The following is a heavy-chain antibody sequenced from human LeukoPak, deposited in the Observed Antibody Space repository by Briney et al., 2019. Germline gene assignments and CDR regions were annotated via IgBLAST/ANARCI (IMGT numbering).Heavy chain of an antibody. CDR2: ISGTGGST. V-gene: IGHV3-23*01. J-gene: IGHJ6*02. CDR3: ARRGIIGDHYAMDV. D-gene: IGHD3-10*01. CDR1: GFTFSSYA. Sequence: PGGSLRLSCAASGFTFSSYAMSWVRQAPGKGLEGVSVISGTGGSTYYADSVKGRFTISRDNSKNTLYLQMNSLRAENTAVYYCARRGIIGDHYAMDVWGQGTTVTVSS.